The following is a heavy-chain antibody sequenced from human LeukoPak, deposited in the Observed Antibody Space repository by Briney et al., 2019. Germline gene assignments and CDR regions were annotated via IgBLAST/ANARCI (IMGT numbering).Heavy chain of an antibody. J-gene: IGHJ4*02. CDR1: GYSFTRYW. Sequence: GESLKTSCKGSGYSFTRYWIGWVRQMAGKGLEWMGIIYPGDYDTRYSPSFQGQVTISADKSISTAYLQWSSLKASDTAMYYCAGTIDTGEGYCSGGSCYSYRVWGQGTLVTVSS. CDR2: IYPGDYDT. CDR3: AGTIDTGEGYCSGGSCYSYRV. D-gene: IGHD2-15*01. V-gene: IGHV5-51*01.